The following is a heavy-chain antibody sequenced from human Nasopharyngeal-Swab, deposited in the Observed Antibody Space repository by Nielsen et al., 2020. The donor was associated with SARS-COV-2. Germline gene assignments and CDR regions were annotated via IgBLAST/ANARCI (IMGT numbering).Heavy chain of an antibody. V-gene: IGHV1-2*04. CDR1: GYTFTSYG. Sequence: ASVKVSCKASGYTFTSYGISWVRQAPGQGLEWMGWINPNSGGTNYAQKFQGWVTMTRDTSISTAYMELSRLRSDDTAVYYCAREAYYDSSGYSRAFDIWGQGTMVTVSS. D-gene: IGHD3-22*01. CDR2: INPNSGGT. J-gene: IGHJ3*02. CDR3: AREAYYDSSGYSRAFDI.